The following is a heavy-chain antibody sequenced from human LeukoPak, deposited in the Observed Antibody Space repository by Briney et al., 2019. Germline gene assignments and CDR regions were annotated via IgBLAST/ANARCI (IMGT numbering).Heavy chain of an antibody. D-gene: IGHD4-17*01. CDR3: ARATSYGDYVDY. V-gene: IGHV4-61*01. J-gene: IGHJ4*02. CDR1: GGSVSNGRFY. Sequence: SETLSLTCTVSGGSVSNGRFYWSWIRPPPGKGLEWIGYIYESASTNYNPSLKSRVTISIGTSKNQFSLKLSSVPAADTAVYYCARATSYGDYVDYWGQGALGTVSS. CDR2: IYESAST.